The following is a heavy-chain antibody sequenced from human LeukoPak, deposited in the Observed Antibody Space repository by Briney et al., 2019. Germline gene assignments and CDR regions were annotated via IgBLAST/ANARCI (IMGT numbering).Heavy chain of an antibody. D-gene: IGHD6-13*01. CDR2: INHSGST. J-gene: IGHJ4*02. V-gene: IGHV4-34*01. CDR1: GGSFSGYY. Sequence: SETLSLTCAVYGGSFSGYYWSWIRQPPGKVLEWIGEINHSGSTNYNPSLKSRVTISVDTSKNQLSLKLSSVTAADTAVYYCARASVIHAAVDYWGQGTLVTVSS. CDR3: ARASVIHAAVDY.